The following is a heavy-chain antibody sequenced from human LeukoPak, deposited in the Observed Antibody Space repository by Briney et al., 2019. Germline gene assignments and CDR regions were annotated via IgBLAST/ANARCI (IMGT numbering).Heavy chain of an antibody. CDR3: PRHYLLGDGIAYPDY. V-gene: IGHV3-73*01. J-gene: IGHJ4*02. CDR2: IRSKANSYAT. CDR1: GFTFSGSA. D-gene: IGHD6-13*01. Sequence: GGSLRLSCAASGFTFSGSAMHWVRQASEKGLESVGRIRSKANSYATAYAASVKGRFTISRDDSKNTAYLQMNSLKTEDTAVYYCPRHYLLGDGIAYPDYWGQGSRVTVSS.